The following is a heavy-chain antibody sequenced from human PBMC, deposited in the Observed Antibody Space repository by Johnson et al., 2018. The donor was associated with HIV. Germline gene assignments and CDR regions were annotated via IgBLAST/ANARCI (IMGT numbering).Heavy chain of an antibody. V-gene: IGHV3-7*02. J-gene: IGHJ3*02. CDR1: GFIFGNYW. CDR3: AKSGRFVLVVYAPDVFDI. D-gene: IGHD2-8*02. CDR2: IDLGGSLT. Sequence: EVQVVESGGALVQPGGSLRLSCATSGFIFGNYWMTWIRQAPGKGLEWVANIDLGGSLTNYVDSVKGRFIISRDNGRNSLYLQMNNLRAEDTAVYYCAKSGRFVLVVYAPDVFDIWGQGTMVTVSS.